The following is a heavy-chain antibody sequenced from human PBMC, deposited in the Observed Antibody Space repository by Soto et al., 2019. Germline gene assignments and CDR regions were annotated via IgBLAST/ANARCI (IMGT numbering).Heavy chain of an antibody. Sequence: QVQLVQSGAEVKKPGASLKVSYKASGYTFTAYYMHWVRQAPGQGLEWMGWINPNTGDTKIAQKFQGRVTMTRDTSIRAAYLDVSSLESDDTAVYYCARDRPSDYWGQGTRVTVSS. J-gene: IGHJ4*02. CDR3: ARDRPSDY. CDR1: GYTFTAYY. CDR2: INPNTGDT. V-gene: IGHV1-2*02.